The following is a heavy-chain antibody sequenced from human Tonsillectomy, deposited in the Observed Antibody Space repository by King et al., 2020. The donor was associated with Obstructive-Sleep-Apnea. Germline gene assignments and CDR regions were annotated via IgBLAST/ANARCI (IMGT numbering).Heavy chain of an antibody. CDR3: ARVASAATPV. CDR1: GDSVSSNSAA. J-gene: IGHJ4*02. V-gene: IGHV6-1*01. Sequence: VQLQQSGPGLVKPSQTLSLTCAISGDSVSSNSAAWNWIRQSPSRGLEWLGRTYYRSKWYNDYAVSVKSRISINPDTSKNQFSLQVNSVTPEEQAVYSCARVASAATPVWGQGPLVSVSS. D-gene: IGHD1-26*01. CDR2: TYYRSKWYN.